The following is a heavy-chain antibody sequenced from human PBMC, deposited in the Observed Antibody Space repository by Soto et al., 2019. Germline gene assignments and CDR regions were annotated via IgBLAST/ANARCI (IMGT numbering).Heavy chain of an antibody. D-gene: IGHD6-13*01. Sequence: TLSLTCTVSCGSISSGGYYWSWIRQHPGKGLEWIGYIYYSGSTYYNPSLKSRVTISVDTSKNQFSLKLSSVTAADTAVYYCARKARQQLDYWGQGTLVTVSS. J-gene: IGHJ4*02. CDR2: IYYSGST. V-gene: IGHV4-31*03. CDR3: ARKARQQLDY. CDR1: CGSISSGGYY.